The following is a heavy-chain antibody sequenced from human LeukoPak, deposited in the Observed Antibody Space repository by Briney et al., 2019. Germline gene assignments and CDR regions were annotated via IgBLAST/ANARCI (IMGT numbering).Heavy chain of an antibody. CDR2: IWYDGSNK. D-gene: IGHD6-19*01. CDR3: AKGGSSGWYNWFDP. J-gene: IGHJ5*02. Sequence: GGSLRLSCAASGFTFSSYGMHWVRQAPGKGLEWLAVIWYDGSNKYYADSVKGRFTISRDNSKNTLYLQMNSLRAEDTAVYYCAKGGSSGWYNWFDPWGQGTLVTVSS. CDR1: GFTFSSYG. V-gene: IGHV3-33*06.